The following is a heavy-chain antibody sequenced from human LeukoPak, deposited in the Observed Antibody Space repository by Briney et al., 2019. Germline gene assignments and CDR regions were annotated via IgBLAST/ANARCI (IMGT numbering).Heavy chain of an antibody. CDR1: GFTFSSYA. Sequence: GRSLRLSCAASGFTFSSYAMHWVRQAPGKGLEWVAVISYDGSNKYYADSVKGRFTISRDNSKNTLYLQMNSLRAEDTAVYYCASYLYDFWSGYNKDYWGQGTLVTVSS. J-gene: IGHJ4*02. CDR2: ISYDGSNK. D-gene: IGHD3-3*01. CDR3: ASYLYDFWSGYNKDY. V-gene: IGHV3-30-3*01.